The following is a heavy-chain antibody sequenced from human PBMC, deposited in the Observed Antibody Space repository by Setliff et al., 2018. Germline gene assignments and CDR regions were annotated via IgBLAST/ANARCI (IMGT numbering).Heavy chain of an antibody. D-gene: IGHD3-3*01. Sequence: SETLSLTCTVSVGSISGQFWTWVRQAPGKGLDWIGYIGDNGKTEYNPSLKSRVTMSADTSQNQLSLKLTSVTAADTAVYFCARGQASIFGVINNLDVWGNGTTVTVSS. V-gene: IGHV4-59*11. CDR2: IGDNGKT. CDR3: ARGQASIFGVINNLDV. CDR1: VGSISGQF. J-gene: IGHJ6*04.